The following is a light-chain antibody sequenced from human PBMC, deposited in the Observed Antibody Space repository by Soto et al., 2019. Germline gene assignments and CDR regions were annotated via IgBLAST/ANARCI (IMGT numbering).Light chain of an antibody. V-gene: IGLV1-44*01. CDR2: RND. Sequence: QSVLTQPPSASETPGQRVIISCSGSTSNIESNPVSWFQLLPGMAPKLLIYRNDQRPSGVPDRFSGSKSGTSASLAITWLQSEDEADYYCSTYDDSLNGPVFGGGTKLTVL. CDR1: TSNIESNP. J-gene: IGLJ2*01. CDR3: STYDDSLNGPV.